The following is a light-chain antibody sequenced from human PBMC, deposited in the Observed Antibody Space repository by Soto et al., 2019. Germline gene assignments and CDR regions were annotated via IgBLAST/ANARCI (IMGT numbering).Light chain of an antibody. CDR2: AAS. V-gene: IGKV1-39*01. Sequence: DIQMTQSPSSLSASVGDRVSVTCRASQNISTFLNWYQQRPGEAPKLLIYAASSLQSGVPSRFSGSGSGADFTLTIGSLQPEDFATYYCQQGYTSPRTFGQGTKVEVK. J-gene: IGKJ1*01. CDR1: QNISTF. CDR3: QQGYTSPRT.